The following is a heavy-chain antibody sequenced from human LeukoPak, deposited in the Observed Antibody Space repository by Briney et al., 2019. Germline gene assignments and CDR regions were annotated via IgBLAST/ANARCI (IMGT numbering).Heavy chain of an antibody. D-gene: IGHD3-22*01. Sequence: GASVKVSCKASGGTFSSYAISWVRQAPGQGLEWMGRIVPILGIANYAQKFQGRVTITADKSTSTAYMELSSLRSEDTAVYYCARVSSGQRGVFQHWGQGTLVTVSS. J-gene: IGHJ1*01. CDR3: ARVSSGQRGVFQH. V-gene: IGHV1-69*04. CDR2: IVPILGIA. CDR1: GGTFSSYA.